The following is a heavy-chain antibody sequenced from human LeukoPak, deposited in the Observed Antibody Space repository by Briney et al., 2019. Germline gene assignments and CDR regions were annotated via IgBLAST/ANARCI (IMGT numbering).Heavy chain of an antibody. CDR3: AKWQYYVSGDDY. V-gene: IGHV3-23*01. CDR1: GFTFSTYG. Sequence: GGSLRLSCAGSGFTFSTYGMSWVRQAPNKGLEWLSTISGSGDSTYYADSVKGRFTISRDNCKNTLFLQMNSLRAEDTAIYYCAKWQYYVSGDDYWGQGILVTVSS. D-gene: IGHD3-10*01. J-gene: IGHJ4*02. CDR2: ISGSGDST.